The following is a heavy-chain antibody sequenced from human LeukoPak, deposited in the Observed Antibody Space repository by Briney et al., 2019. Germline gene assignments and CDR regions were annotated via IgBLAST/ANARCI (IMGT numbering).Heavy chain of an antibody. D-gene: IGHD5-12*01. CDR2: IYYSGST. V-gene: IGHV4-59*01. CDR1: GGSISTYY. J-gene: IGHJ4*02. Sequence: PSETLSLTCIVSGGSISTYYWSWIRRPPGKGLEWIGYIYYSGSTNYNPSLKSRVTISVDTSKNQFSLKLSSVTAADTAVYYCARAPQAGYGDYWGQGTLVTVSS. CDR3: ARAPQAGYGDY.